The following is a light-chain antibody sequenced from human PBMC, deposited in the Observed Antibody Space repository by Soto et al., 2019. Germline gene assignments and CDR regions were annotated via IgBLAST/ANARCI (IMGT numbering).Light chain of an antibody. CDR1: SSDVGGYNY. V-gene: IGLV2-8*01. CDR2: EVS. Sequence: QSALTQPPSASGSPGQSVTISCTGTSSDVGGYNYVSWYQQHPGKAPKLMIYEVSKRPSGVPDRFSGSKSGNTASLTVSGLQDEDEADYYCSSYAGSTPYVFGTGTKLTVL. CDR3: SSYAGSTPYV. J-gene: IGLJ1*01.